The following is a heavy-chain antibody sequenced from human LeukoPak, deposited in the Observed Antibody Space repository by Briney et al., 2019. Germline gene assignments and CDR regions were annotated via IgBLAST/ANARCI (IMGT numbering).Heavy chain of an antibody. J-gene: IGHJ4*02. Sequence: PSETLSLTCAVYGGTFSGYYWSWIRQPPGKGLEWIGEINHSGSTNYNPSLKSRVTISVDTSKNQFSLKLSSVTAADTAVYYCARDHYDSSGYYLKWGQGTLVTVSS. CDR3: ARDHYDSSGYYLK. CDR1: GGTFSGYY. D-gene: IGHD3-22*01. V-gene: IGHV4-34*01. CDR2: INHSGST.